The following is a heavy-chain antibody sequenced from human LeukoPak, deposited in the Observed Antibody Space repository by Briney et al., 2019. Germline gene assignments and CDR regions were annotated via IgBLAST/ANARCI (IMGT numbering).Heavy chain of an antibody. CDR3: ARGPGGSYYYFDY. J-gene: IGHJ4*02. CDR1: GFIVASNH. Sequence: PGGSLRLSCAASGFIVASNHMSWVRQAPGKGLEWVSVIYSAGGTYSADSVRGRFIISRDSSKSTLYLQMNSLRAEDTAVYYCARGPGGSYYYFDYWGQGTLVTVSS. V-gene: IGHV3-53*01. D-gene: IGHD1-26*01. CDR2: IYSAGGT.